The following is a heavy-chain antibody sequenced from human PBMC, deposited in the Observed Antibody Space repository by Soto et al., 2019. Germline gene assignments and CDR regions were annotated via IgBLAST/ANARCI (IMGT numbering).Heavy chain of an antibody. CDR1: GGSISSYY. V-gene: IGHV4-59*01. CDR3: ARDHYYDSGGYFPRGYYFAY. Sequence: PSETLSLTCTVSGGSISSYYWSCIRQPPGKGLEWLGYMSYSGSTNYNPSLKSRVTISVDTSKNQFSLKLSSVTAADTAVYYCARDHYYDSGGYFPRGYYFAYWGQGTLVPVSS. D-gene: IGHD3-22*01. CDR2: MSYSGST. J-gene: IGHJ4*02.